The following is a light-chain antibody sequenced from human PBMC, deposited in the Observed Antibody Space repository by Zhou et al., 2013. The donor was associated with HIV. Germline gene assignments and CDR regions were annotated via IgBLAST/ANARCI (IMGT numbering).Light chain of an antibody. CDR2: GAS. V-gene: IGKV3-20*01. CDR3: QQYGSSPPWT. Sequence: ERVMTQSPGTLSLSPGERATLSCRASQSIGSSYLAWYQQKPGQAPRLLIYGASSRATGIPDRFSGSGSGTDFTLTISRLEPEDFAVYYCQQYGSSPPWTFGQGTKVEIK. CDR1: QSIGSSY. J-gene: IGKJ1*01.